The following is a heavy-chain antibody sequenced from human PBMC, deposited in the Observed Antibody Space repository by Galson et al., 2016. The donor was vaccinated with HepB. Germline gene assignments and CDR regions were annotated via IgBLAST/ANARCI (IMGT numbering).Heavy chain of an antibody. CDR2: MYTAGST. V-gene: IGHV3-53*01. D-gene: IGHD3-22*01. CDR3: AKINYDSSGRDTDY. J-gene: IGHJ4*02. Sequence: SLRLSCAVSGFTVSSNYMAWVRQAPRQGLECVSVMYTAGSTYYADSVKGRFTISRDNSKNMLYLQMNSLRAEDTAVYYCAKINYDSSGRDTDYWGQGTLVTVSS. CDR1: GFTVSSNY.